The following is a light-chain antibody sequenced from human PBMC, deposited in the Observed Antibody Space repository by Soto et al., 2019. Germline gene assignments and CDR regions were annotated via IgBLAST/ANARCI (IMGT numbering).Light chain of an antibody. J-gene: IGKJ2*01. CDR2: QTS. Sequence: EIVLTQSPATLSSFPGDRVTLSCRASQYINTRLAWYQHRPGQAPRLLIYQTSLRAAGIPARFSASGSGTDFTLTITDVQPEDFALYYCQQYGSSPPYTFGQGTKLEI. V-gene: IGKV3-11*01. CDR3: QQYGSSPPYT. CDR1: QYINTR.